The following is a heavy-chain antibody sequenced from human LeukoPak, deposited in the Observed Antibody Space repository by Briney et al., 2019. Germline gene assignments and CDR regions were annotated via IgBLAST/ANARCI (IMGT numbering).Heavy chain of an antibody. CDR1: GFTFSSYG. V-gene: IGHV3-33*06. CDR3: AKAPDSYTVTSPFDY. J-gene: IGHJ4*02. D-gene: IGHD4-17*01. CDR2: IWYDGSNK. Sequence: GGSLRLSCAASGFTFSSYGMHWVRQAPGKGLEWVAVIWYDGSNKYYADSVKGRFTISRDDPKNTLYLHMNSLRAEDTAVYYCAKAPDSYTVTSPFDYWGQGTLVTVSS.